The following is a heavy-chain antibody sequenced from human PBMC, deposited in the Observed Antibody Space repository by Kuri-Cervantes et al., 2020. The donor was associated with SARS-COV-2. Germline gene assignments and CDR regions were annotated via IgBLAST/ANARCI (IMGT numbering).Heavy chain of an antibody. D-gene: IGHD4-17*01. V-gene: IGHV4-39*01. CDR1: GGSISSSSYY. CDR3: ARLTTVTTFDY. CDR2: IYYSGSA. J-gene: IGHJ4*02. Sequence: SETLSLTCTVSGGSISSSSYYWGWIRQPPGKGLEWIGSIYYSGSAYYNPSLKSRVTISVDTSKNQFSLKLSSVTAADTAVYYCARLTTVTTFDYWGQGTLVTVSS.